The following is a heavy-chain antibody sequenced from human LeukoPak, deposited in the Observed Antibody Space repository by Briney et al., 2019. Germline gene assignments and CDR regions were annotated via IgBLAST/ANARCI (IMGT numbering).Heavy chain of an antibody. V-gene: IGHV1-18*01. CDR2: IRAYDGNT. D-gene: IGHD4-17*01. CDR1: GYTFTSFG. CDR3: VRGPTVTIFDY. J-gene: IGHJ4*02. Sequence: ASVKVSCKASGYTFTSFGISWVRQAPGQGLEWMGWIRAYDGNTNYGQKLQGRVTMTTDTSTSTAYMELRSLRSDDTAVYYCVRGPTVTIFDYWGQGTLVTVSS.